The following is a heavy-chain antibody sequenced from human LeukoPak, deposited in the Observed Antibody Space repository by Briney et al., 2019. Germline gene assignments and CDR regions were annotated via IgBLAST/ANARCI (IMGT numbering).Heavy chain of an antibody. J-gene: IGHJ3*02. CDR2: ISWNSGSI. CDR3: AKDMKGRYYDSQEVPRGGAFDI. Sequence: GGSLRLSCAASGFTFDDYAMHWVRQAPGKGLEWVSGISWNSGSIGYADSVKGRFTISRDNAKNSLYLQMNSLRAEDMALYYCAKDMKGRYYDSQEVPRGGAFDIWGQGTMVTVSS. V-gene: IGHV3-9*03. D-gene: IGHD3-22*01. CDR1: GFTFDDYA.